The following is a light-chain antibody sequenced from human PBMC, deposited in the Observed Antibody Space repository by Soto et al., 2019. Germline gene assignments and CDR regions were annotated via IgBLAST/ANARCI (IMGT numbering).Light chain of an antibody. Sequence: DIVLTQSPGTLYLSPGERATLSCWASQSLSTDYLAWYQQKPGQPPRLLIYGASSRATGIPDRFSGSGSGTDFTLTISRLEPEDFAVYYCQQYGSSPSTVGQGTKLEIK. CDR1: QSLSTDY. V-gene: IGKV3-20*01. CDR3: QQYGSSPST. J-gene: IGKJ2*01. CDR2: GAS.